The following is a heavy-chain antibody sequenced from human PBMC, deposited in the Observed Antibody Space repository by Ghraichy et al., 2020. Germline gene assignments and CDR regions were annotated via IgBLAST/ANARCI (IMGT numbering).Heavy chain of an antibody. CDR2: ISSDGSNK. Sequence: GGSLRLSCVASGFTFNSYGIHWVRQAPGKGLEWVADISSDGSNKHYADSVKGRFTISRDNSKNTLYLHMNSLRPEDTAVYHCAKDLVTGGCYYYGMDVWSQGTTGTV. J-gene: IGHJ6*02. D-gene: IGHD2-21*02. V-gene: IGHV3-30*18. CDR1: GFTFNSYG. CDR3: AKDLVTGGCYYYGMDV.